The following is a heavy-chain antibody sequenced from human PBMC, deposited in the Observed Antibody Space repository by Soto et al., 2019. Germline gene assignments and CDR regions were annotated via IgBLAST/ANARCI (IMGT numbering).Heavy chain of an antibody. Sequence: GGSLRLSCAASGFTFSSYGMHWVRQAPGKGLEWVAVIWYDGSNKYYADSVKGRFTISRDNSKNTLYLQMNSLGAEDTAVYYCARELPSGENYGMAVGAQGTTVPVS. D-gene: IGHD3-10*01. V-gene: IGHV3-33*01. CDR3: ARELPSGENYGMAV. CDR1: GFTFSSYG. CDR2: IWYDGSNK. J-gene: IGHJ6*02.